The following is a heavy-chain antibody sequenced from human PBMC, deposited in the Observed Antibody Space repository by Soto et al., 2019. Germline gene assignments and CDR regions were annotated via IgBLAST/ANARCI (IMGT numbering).Heavy chain of an antibody. CDR1: GFTFSSYA. J-gene: IGHJ4*02. D-gene: IGHD6-13*01. V-gene: IGHV3-23*01. Sequence: EVQLLESGGGLVQPGGSLTLCCAASGFTFSSYAMSWVRQAPGKGLEWVSAISGSGGSTYYADSVKGRFTISRDNSKNTLYLQTNSLRAEDTAVYYCAKDRIAAAGTGEGINRFDYWGQGTLFTVSS. CDR2: ISGSGGST. CDR3: AKDRIAAAGTGEGINRFDY.